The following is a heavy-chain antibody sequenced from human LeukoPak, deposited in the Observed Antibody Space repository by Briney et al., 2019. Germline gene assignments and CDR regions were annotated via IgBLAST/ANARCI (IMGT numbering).Heavy chain of an antibody. CDR2: IRYDGSNK. Sequence: GGSLRLSCAASGFTFSRYGMHWVRQAPGKGLEWVAFIRYDGSNKYYADSVKGRFTISRDNSKNTLYMQMNSLRAEDTAVYYCAKDRRPNNYYASGSDYWGQGTLVTVSS. D-gene: IGHD3-10*01. CDR1: GFTFSRYG. V-gene: IGHV3-30*02. CDR3: AKDRRPNNYYASGSDY. J-gene: IGHJ4*02.